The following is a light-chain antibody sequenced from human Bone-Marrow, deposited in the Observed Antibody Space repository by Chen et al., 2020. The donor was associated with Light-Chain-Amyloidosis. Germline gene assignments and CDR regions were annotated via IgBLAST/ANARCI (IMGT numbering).Light chain of an antibody. Sequence: SYELTQPPSVSVSPGQTARITCSGDDLPTKYAYCYQQKPGQAPVLVIQRDTERPSGIPERFSGSSSGTTATLTISGVQAEDEADYHCQSADSSGTYEVIFGGGTKLTVL. V-gene: IGLV3-25*03. CDR2: RDT. J-gene: IGLJ2*01. CDR1: DLPTKY. CDR3: QSADSSGTYEVI.